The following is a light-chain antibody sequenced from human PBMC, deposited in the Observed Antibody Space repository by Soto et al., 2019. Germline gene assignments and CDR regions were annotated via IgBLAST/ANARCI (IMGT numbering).Light chain of an antibody. CDR1: QSLLANCNNKNC. J-gene: IGKJ2*01. Sequence: DIVMTQSPDSLAVSLGERATINCKSSQSLLANCNNKNCLAWYQHKPGQPPKMLILWASTRESGVPDRFSGSGSGTDLTLTISSLQAEDAAVYYSQHFFSPPFPFGQGTKLEIK. CDR2: WAS. V-gene: IGKV4-1*01. CDR3: QHFFSPPFP.